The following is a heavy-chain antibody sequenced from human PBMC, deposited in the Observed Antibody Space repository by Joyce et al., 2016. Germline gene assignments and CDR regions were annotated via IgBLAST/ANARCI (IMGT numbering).Heavy chain of an antibody. CDR3: AKDAQSAPYYFDS. J-gene: IGHJ4*02. V-gene: IGHV3-23*01. CDR2: VNGGGGFT. D-gene: IGHD4-11*01. CDR1: GLTVTEFS. Sequence: EVQLLESGGGLVQPGGSLRFSCAASGLTVTEFSMTWVRQAPGKGLEWVSSVNGGGGFTYYADSLKGQFTIFTDNSKNTLYLEMSSLSADDTAVYYCAKDAQSAPYYFDSWGRGTLVAVSS.